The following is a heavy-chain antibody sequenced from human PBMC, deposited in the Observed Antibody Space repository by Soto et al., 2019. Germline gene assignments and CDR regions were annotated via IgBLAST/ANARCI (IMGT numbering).Heavy chain of an antibody. D-gene: IGHD3-10*01. V-gene: IGHV3-30-3*01. Sequence: QVHLVESGGAVVQPGWSLRLSCEASGFSFSTYAMHWVRQAPGKGLQWVALISYDGSNQYYADSVRGRFTISRDNSKNTLSLEMSSLRPEDTAVYYCLTGGLWVGETDWGQGTLVTVSS. CDR2: ISYDGSNQ. J-gene: IGHJ4*02. CDR3: LTGGLWVGETD. CDR1: GFSFSTYA.